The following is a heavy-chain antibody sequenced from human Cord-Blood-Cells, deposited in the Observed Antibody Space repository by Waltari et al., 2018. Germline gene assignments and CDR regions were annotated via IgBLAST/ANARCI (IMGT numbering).Heavy chain of an antibody. CDR1: GFTFSSYG. CDR2: IRYDGSNK. D-gene: IGHD2-2*01. J-gene: IGHJ1*01. Sequence: QVQLVESGGGVVQPGGSLRLSCAASGFTFSSYGMHWVRQAPGKGVEGVGLIRYDGSNKYYADSGKGRFTISRDNSKNTLYLQMNSLRAEDTAVYYCAKGSLLSYFQHWGQGTLVTVSS. V-gene: IGHV3-30*02. CDR3: AKGSLLSYFQH.